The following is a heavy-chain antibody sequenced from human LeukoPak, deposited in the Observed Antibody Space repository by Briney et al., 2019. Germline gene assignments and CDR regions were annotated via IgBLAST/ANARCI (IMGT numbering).Heavy chain of an antibody. CDR1: GGSISSYY. CDR3: ARAYYYDSSGYRDAFDI. V-gene: IGHV4-59*08. D-gene: IGHD3-22*01. CDR2: IYYSGST. J-gene: IGHJ3*02. Sequence: SETLSLTCTVSGGSISSYYWSWIRQPPGKGLEWIGYIYYSGSTNYNPSLKSRVTISVDTSKNQFSLKLSSVTAADTAVYYCARAYYYDSSGYRDAFDIWGEGTMVTVSS.